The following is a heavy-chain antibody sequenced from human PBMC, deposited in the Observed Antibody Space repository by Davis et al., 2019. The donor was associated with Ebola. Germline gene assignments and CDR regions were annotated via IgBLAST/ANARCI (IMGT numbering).Heavy chain of an antibody. J-gene: IGHJ6*02. D-gene: IGHD3-10*01. Sequence: SVKVSCKASGGTFSSYAISWLRQAPGQGLEWMGGFIPIFGTANYAQKFQGRVTITADKSTSTAYMERSSLRSEDTAVYYCARDRGHFGMDVWGQGTTVTVSS. CDR2: FIPIFGTA. V-gene: IGHV1-69*06. CDR1: GGTFSSYA. CDR3: ARDRGHFGMDV.